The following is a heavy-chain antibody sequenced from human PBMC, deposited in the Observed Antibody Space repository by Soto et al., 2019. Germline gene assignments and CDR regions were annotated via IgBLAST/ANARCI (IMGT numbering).Heavy chain of an antibody. CDR3: ARILRSYYYDSSGYPLDY. CDR1: GGSVSSGSYY. J-gene: IGHJ4*02. CDR2: IYYSGST. Sequence: SETLSLTCTVSGGSVSSGSYYWSWIRQPPGKGLEWIGHIYYSGSTNYNPSLKSRVTISVDTSKNQFSLKLSSVTAADTAVYYCARILRSYYYDSSGYPLDYWGQGTLVTVSS. V-gene: IGHV4-61*01. D-gene: IGHD3-22*01.